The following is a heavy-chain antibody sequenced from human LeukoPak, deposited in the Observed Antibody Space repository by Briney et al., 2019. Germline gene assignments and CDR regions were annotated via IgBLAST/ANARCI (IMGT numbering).Heavy chain of an antibody. Sequence: SETLSLTCAVYGGSFSGYYWSWIRQPPGKGLEWIGEINHSGSTNYNPSLKSRVTISVDTSKNQFSLKLSSVTAADTAVYYCARGPHSSGYYYYYYYGMDVWGQGTTVTVSS. J-gene: IGHJ6*02. D-gene: IGHD3-22*01. V-gene: IGHV4-34*01. CDR2: INHSGST. CDR1: GGSFSGYY. CDR3: ARGPHSSGYYYYYYYGMDV.